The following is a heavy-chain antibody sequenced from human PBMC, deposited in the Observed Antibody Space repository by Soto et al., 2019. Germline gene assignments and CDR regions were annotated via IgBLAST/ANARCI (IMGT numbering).Heavy chain of an antibody. V-gene: IGHV4-31*03. CDR3: ARNDYGDYGWYFDL. Sequence: QVQLQESGPGLVKPSQTLSLTCTVSGGSITSDGYYWNWIRQHPGKGLEWIGYIYYSGSTYYNPSLKSRVAISMDTSKHQVSLKLNFVTAADTAVYFCARNDYGDYGWYFDLWGRGTLVAVSS. CDR1: GGSITSDGYY. J-gene: IGHJ2*01. CDR2: IYYSGST. D-gene: IGHD4-17*01.